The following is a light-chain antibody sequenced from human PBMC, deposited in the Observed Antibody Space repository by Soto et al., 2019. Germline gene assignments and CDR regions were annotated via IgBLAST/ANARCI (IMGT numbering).Light chain of an antibody. CDR2: DAS. CDR1: QSVSSY. Sequence: EIVLTQSPATLSLSPGERATLSCRASQSVSSYLAWYQQKPGQAPRLLIYDASNMATGIPARFSGSGSGTDFTLTISSLEPEDFAFYYCQQRSNWPYTFGQGTKLEIK. CDR3: QQRSNWPYT. J-gene: IGKJ2*01. V-gene: IGKV3-11*01.